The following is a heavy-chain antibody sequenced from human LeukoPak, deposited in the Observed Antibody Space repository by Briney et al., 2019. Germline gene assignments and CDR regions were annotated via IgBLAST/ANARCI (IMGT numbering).Heavy chain of an antibody. CDR3: AKGFYGDYVPLVY. D-gene: IGHD4-17*01. Sequence: GGSLRLSCAAPGFTFSSYAMSWVRQAPGKGLEWVSAISGSGGSTYYADSVKGRFTISRDNSKNTLYLQMNSLRAEDTAVYYCAKGFYGDYVPLVYWGQGTLVTVSS. CDR2: ISGSGGST. V-gene: IGHV3-23*01. CDR1: GFTFSSYA. J-gene: IGHJ4*02.